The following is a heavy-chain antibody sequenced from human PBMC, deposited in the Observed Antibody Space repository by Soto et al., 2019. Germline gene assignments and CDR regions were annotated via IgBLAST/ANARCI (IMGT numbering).Heavy chain of an antibody. V-gene: IGHV3-7*01. D-gene: IGHD2-15*01. CDR1: GFTFSSYW. J-gene: IGHJ3*02. Sequence: GSLRLSCAASGFTFSSYWMSWVRQAPEKGLEWVANIKQDGSEKYYVDSVKGRFTISRDNAKNSLYLQMNSLRAEDTAVYYCARHAITYCSGGSCSDAFDIWGQGTMVTVSS. CDR3: ARHAITYCSGGSCSDAFDI. CDR2: IKQDGSEK.